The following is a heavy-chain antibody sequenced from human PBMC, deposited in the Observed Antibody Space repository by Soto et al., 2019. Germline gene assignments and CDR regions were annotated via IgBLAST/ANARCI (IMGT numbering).Heavy chain of an antibody. J-gene: IGHJ4*02. CDR2: ISAGSGST. CDR1: GFTLSSYV. V-gene: IGHV3-23*01. D-gene: IGHD1-26*01. Sequence: EVRLLESGGGLVEPGGSLRLSCVASGFTLSSYVTSWVRQAPGKGLEWVSGISAGSGSTHYADSVKGRFTISRDDSKNTLYLQMNSLRVEDTALYYCSKGWGDYWGQGTVVTVSS. CDR3: SKGWGDY.